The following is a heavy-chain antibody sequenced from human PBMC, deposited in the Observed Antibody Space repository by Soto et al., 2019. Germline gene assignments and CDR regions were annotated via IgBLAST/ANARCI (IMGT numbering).Heavy chain of an antibody. CDR3: ARWPLGMWGGNSIAFDI. CDR1: GYTFTSYG. CDR2: ISAYNGNT. Sequence: QVQLVQSGAEVKKPGASVKVSCKASGYTFTSYGISWVRQAPGQGLEWTGWISAYNGNTNYAQKLQGRVTMTTDTSTSTAYMELRSLRSDDTAVYYCARWPLGMWGGNSIAFDIWGQGTMVTVSS. D-gene: IGHD2-21*02. V-gene: IGHV1-18*01. J-gene: IGHJ3*02.